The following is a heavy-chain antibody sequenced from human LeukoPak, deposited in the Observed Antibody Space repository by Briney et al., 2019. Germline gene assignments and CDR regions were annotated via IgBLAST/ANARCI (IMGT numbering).Heavy chain of an antibody. CDR3: AIFGGGTTRFDF. D-gene: IGHD3-16*01. V-gene: IGHV5-51*01. J-gene: IGHJ4*02. Sequence: GQSLQISCKGSGYIFANYWIGCVRQMPGKGLEWMRIIFPGESDTRYSPSSQGSVIISADKSTGTAYLQWSSLKASDTAMYYCAIFGGGTTRFDFWGQGTLGTVSP. CDR1: GYIFANYW. CDR2: IFPGESDT.